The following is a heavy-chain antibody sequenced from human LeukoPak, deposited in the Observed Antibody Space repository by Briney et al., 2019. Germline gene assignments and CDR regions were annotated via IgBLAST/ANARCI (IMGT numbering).Heavy chain of an antibody. Sequence: PGGSLRLSCAASGFTFSDYYMSWIRQAPGKGLEWVSYISSSGSTIYYADSVKGRFTISRDNAKNSLYLQMNSLRAEDTAVYYCARDVSNYDFWSGYSDYWGQGTPVTVSS. D-gene: IGHD3-3*01. J-gene: IGHJ4*02. CDR1: GFTFSDYY. CDR2: ISSSGSTI. V-gene: IGHV3-11*04. CDR3: ARDVSNYDFWSGYSDY.